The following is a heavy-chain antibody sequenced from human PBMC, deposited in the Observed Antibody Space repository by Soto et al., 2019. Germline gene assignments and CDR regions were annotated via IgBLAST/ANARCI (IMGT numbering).Heavy chain of an antibody. V-gene: IGHV3-33*01. CDR3: ARETMILDAFDI. D-gene: IGHD3-22*01. CDR2: IWYDGSNK. J-gene: IGHJ3*02. CDR1: GFTFSSYG. Sequence: QVQLVESGGGVVQPGRSLRLSCAASGFTFSSYGMHWVRQAPGKGLEWVAVIWYDGSNKYYADSVKGRFTISRDNSKNTLYLQMNSLRAEDTAVYYCARETMILDAFDIWGQGTMVTVSS.